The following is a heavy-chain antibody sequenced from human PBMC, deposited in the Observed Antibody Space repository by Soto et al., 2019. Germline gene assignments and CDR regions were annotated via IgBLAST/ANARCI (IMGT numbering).Heavy chain of an antibody. CDR1: GDSVSSNSAA. Sequence: SQTLSLTCAISGDSVSSNSAAWNWIRQSPSRGLEWLGRTYYRSKWYNDYAVSVKSRITINPDTSKNQFSLQLNSVTPEDTAVYYCATDSRGQQLVTTPAYYYYGMDVWGPGTTVTVSS. V-gene: IGHV6-1*01. J-gene: IGHJ6*02. CDR3: ATDSRGQQLVTTPAYYYYGMDV. D-gene: IGHD6-13*01. CDR2: TYYRSKWYN.